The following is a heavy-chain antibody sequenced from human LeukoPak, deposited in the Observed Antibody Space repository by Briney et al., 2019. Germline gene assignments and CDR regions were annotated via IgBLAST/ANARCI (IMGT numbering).Heavy chain of an antibody. J-gene: IGHJ5*02. CDR3: AREGTSGTHLNWFDP. D-gene: IGHD1-1*01. CDR2: INHSGST. V-gene: IGHV4-34*01. Sequence: PSETLSLTCAVYGGSFSGYYWSWIRQPPGKGLEWIGEINHSGSTNYNPPLKSRVTLSVDTSKNQFSLKLSSVTAADTAVYYCAREGTSGTHLNWFDPWGQGTLVTVSS. CDR1: GGSFSGYY.